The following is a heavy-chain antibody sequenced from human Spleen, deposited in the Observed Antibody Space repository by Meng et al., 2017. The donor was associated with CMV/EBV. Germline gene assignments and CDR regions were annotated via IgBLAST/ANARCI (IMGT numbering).Heavy chain of an antibody. D-gene: IGHD2-15*01. CDR3: ARLSGYCSLNHCQWVGGEGYYYYAMDV. V-gene: IGHV3-21*05. CDR1: GFPFSNSS. Sequence: GESLKISCAASGFPFSNSSMNWVRQAPGKGPEWVSYMSRSGNDIYYADFVKGRFTIPRDNAKRSLYLQMNSLRAEDTAVYYCARLSGYCSLNHCQWVGGEGYYYYAMDVWGQGTTVTVSS. CDR2: MSRSGNDI. J-gene: IGHJ6*02.